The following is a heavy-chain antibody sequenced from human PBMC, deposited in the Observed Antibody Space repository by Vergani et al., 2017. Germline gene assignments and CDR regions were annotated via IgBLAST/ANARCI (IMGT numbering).Heavy chain of an antibody. V-gene: IGHV1-69*19. D-gene: IGHD2-2*01. CDR3: ARSRGPFVVVPAAMRPHYSYYMDV. CDR2: IIPIFGTA. CDR1: GGTFSSYA. J-gene: IGHJ6*03. Sequence: QVQLVQSGAEVKKPGSSVKVSCKASGGTFSSYAISWVLQAPGQGLEWMGGIIPIFGTANYAPKFQGRVTITADESTSTAYRELSRLWSEDTAVYYWARSRGPFVVVPAAMRPHYSYYMDVWGKGTTVTVSS.